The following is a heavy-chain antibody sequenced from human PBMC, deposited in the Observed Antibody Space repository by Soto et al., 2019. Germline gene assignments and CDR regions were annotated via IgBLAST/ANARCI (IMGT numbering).Heavy chain of an antibody. V-gene: IGHV3-21*01. D-gene: IGHD6-19*01. Sequence: GGSLRLSCAASGFTFSSYAMNWVRQTQEKGLEWVSSISSTSSYKNYSDSVKGRFTISRDNANNSLFLQMNSLSAEDTATYYCARGLALVGNYWGQGVLVTVS. CDR2: ISSTSSYK. CDR1: GFTFSSYA. J-gene: IGHJ4*02. CDR3: ARGLALVGNY.